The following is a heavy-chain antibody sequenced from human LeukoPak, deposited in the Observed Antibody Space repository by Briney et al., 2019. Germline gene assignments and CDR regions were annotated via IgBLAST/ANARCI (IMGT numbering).Heavy chain of an antibody. D-gene: IGHD3-10*01. CDR2: IYYSGST. Sequence: PSETLSLTYTVSGGSISSSSYYWGWIRQPPGKGLEWIGSIYYSGSTYYNPSLKSRVTISVDTSKNQFSLKLSSVTAADTAVYYCARQVAVPNYYYYMDVWGKGTTVTVSS. CDR3: ARQVAVPNYYYYMDV. J-gene: IGHJ6*03. CDR1: GGSISSSSYY. V-gene: IGHV4-39*01.